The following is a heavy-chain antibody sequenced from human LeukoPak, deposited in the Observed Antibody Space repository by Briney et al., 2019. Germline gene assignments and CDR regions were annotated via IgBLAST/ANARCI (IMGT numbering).Heavy chain of an antibody. D-gene: IGHD1-26*01. V-gene: IGHV4-39*01. CDR1: GGSISSSSYY. Sequence: SETLSLTCTVSGGSISSSSYYWGWIRQPPGKGLEWIGSIYYSGSTYYNPSLKSRVTISVDTSKNQFSLKLSSVTAADTAVYYCARHKGGTRWVTANQLNWFDPWGQGTLVTVSS. CDR2: IYYSGST. J-gene: IGHJ5*02. CDR3: ARHKGGTRWVTANQLNWFDP.